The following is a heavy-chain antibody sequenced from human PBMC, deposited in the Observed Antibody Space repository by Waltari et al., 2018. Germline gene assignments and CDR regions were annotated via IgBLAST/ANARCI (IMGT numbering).Heavy chain of an antibody. V-gene: IGHV4-34*01. CDR2: LNHSGST. CDR3: ARVVRSRYGYYYYYYGMDV. CDR1: GGSFSGYY. Sequence: QVQLQQWGAGLLKPSETLSLTCAVYGGSFSGYYWSWTRQPPGQGLEWLGELNHSGSTNYNPSLKSRVTISVDTSKNQFSLKLSSVTAADTTVYYCARVVRSRYGYYYYYYGMDVWGQGTTVTVSS. J-gene: IGHJ6*02. D-gene: IGHD5-18*01.